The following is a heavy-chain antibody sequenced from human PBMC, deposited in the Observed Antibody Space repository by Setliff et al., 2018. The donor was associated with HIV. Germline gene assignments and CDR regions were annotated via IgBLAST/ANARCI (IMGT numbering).Heavy chain of an antibody. D-gene: IGHD6-19*01. CDR2: IIPILGIA. V-gene: IGHV1-69*10. Sequence: SVKVSCKASGGTFSSYAISWVRQAPGQGLEWMGGIIPILGIANYAHKFQGRVTLTRDTSTSTVYMELSRLRSEDTAVYYCARDNSAWAFDYWGQGTLVTVSS. CDR1: GGTFSSYA. CDR3: ARDNSAWAFDY. J-gene: IGHJ4*02.